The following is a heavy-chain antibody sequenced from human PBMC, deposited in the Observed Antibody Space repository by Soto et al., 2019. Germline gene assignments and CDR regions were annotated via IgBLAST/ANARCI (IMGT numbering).Heavy chain of an antibody. V-gene: IGHV4-59*12. CDR1: GGSISSYY. CDR3: ARGRHTIAAAGTGFDP. CDR2: IYYSGST. D-gene: IGHD6-13*01. Sequence: PSETLSLTCTVSGGSISSYYWSWIRQPPGKGLEWIGYIYYSGSTNYNPSLKSRVTISVDTSKNQFSLKLSSVTAADTAVYYCARGRHTIAAAGTGFDPWGQGTLVTVSS. J-gene: IGHJ5*02.